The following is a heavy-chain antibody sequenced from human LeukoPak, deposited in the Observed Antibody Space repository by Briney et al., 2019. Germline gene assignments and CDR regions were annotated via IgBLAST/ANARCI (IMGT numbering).Heavy chain of an antibody. J-gene: IGHJ3*02. CDR3: ARGILGLTGGYDAFDI. D-gene: IGHD3-9*01. V-gene: IGHV4-59*12. Sequence: PSETLSLTCTVSGGSISSYYWSWIRQPPGKGLEWIGYIYYSGSTNYNPSLKSRVTISVDTSKNQFSLKLSSVTAADTAVYYCARGILGLTGGYDAFDIWGQGTMVTVSS. CDR2: IYYSGST. CDR1: GGSISSYY.